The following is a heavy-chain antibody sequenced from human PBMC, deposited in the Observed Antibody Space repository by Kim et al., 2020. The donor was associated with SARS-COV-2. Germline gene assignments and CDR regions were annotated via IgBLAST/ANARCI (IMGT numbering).Heavy chain of an antibody. V-gene: IGHV1-69*13. J-gene: IGHJ4*02. Sequence: SVKVSCKASGGTFSSYAISWVRQAPGQGLEWMGGIIPIFGTANYAQKFQGRVTITADESTSTAYMELSSLRSEDTAVYYCARYTVGGHYFDYWGQGTLVTVSS. D-gene: IGHD2-21*01. CDR2: IIPIFGTA. CDR1: GGTFSSYA. CDR3: ARYTVGGHYFDY.